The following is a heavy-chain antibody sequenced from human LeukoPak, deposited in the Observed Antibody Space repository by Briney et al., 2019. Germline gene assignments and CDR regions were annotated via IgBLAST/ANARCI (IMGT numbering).Heavy chain of an antibody. D-gene: IGHD1-26*01. J-gene: IGHJ4*02. CDR2: ISAYNGNT. CDR1: GYTFASYG. V-gene: IGHV1-18*01. Sequence: ASVKVSCKASGYTFASYGISWVRQAPGQGLEWMGWISAYNGNTNYAQKLQGRVTMTTDTSTSTAYMELRSLRSDDTAVYYCVRDLGATTLDYFDYWGQGTLVTVSS. CDR3: VRDLGATTLDYFDY.